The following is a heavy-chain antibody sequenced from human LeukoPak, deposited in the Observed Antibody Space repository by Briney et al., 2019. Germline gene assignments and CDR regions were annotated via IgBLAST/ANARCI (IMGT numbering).Heavy chain of an antibody. CDR2: ISGSGGST. D-gene: IGHD3-9*01. CDR1: GFTFSSYA. J-gene: IGHJ4*02. V-gene: IGHV3-23*01. Sequence: PGGSLRLSCAASGFTFSSYAMSWVRQAPGKGLEWVSAISGSGGSTYYADSVKGRFTISRDNSKNTLYLQMNSLRAEDTAVYYCAKHTDFDWFYRGWYFDYWGQGTLVTVSS. CDR3: AKHTDFDWFYRGWYFDY.